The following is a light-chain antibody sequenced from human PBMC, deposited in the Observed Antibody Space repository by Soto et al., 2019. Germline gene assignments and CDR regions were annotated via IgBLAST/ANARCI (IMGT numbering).Light chain of an antibody. Sequence: IQMTQSPSSLSAYVGDSVSITCRASQGISSALAWYQQKPGRAPKLLIYDASSLEGGVPSRFSGSRSGTDFTLTVSSLQPEDFATYYCQQFDDYPFTFGPGTKVDIK. CDR1: QGISSA. V-gene: IGKV1D-13*01. CDR3: QQFDDYPFT. J-gene: IGKJ3*01. CDR2: DAS.